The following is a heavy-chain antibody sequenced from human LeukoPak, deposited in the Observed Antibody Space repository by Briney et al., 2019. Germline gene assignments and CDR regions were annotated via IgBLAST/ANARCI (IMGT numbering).Heavy chain of an antibody. J-gene: IGHJ6*04. Sequence: SGGSLRLSCAASGFAFSSYGMHWVRQAPGKGLECDSTTEDYADSVKGRFTISRDNAKNSLYLQMNSLRAEDTAVYYCAELGITMIGGVWGKGTTVTISS. CDR1: GFAFSSYG. V-gene: IGHV3-33*03. CDR3: AELGITMIGGV. D-gene: IGHD3-10*02. CDR2: DSTTE.